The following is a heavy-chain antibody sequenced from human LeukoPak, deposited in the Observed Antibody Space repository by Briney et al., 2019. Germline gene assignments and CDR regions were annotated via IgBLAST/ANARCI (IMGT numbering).Heavy chain of an antibody. Sequence: ASVKVSCQVSGYTLTELSMHWVRQAPGKGLEWMGGFDPEDGETIYAQKFQGRVTMTEDTSTDTAYMELSSLRSEDTAVYYCATDSSSSDRAYYYYGMDVWGQGTTVTVSS. V-gene: IGHV1-24*01. CDR2: FDPEDGET. D-gene: IGHD6-6*01. CDR1: GYTLTELS. J-gene: IGHJ6*02. CDR3: ATDSSSSDRAYYYYGMDV.